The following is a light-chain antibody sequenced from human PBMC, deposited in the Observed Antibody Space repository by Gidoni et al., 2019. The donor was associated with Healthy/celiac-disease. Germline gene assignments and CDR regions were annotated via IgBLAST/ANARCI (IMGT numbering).Light chain of an antibody. J-gene: IGKJ4*01. Sequence: PGERATLSCRDSQSVSSYLAWYQQKPDQAPRLLIYDASNRATCIPGRFSGSGSGTDFTLTISILEPEDFAVYYCQQRSNWPPFTFGGGTKVEIK. V-gene: IGKV3-11*01. CDR1: QSVSSY. CDR3: QQRSNWPPFT. CDR2: DAS.